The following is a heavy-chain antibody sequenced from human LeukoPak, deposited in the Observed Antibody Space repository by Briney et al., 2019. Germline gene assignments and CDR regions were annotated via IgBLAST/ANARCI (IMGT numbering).Heavy chain of an antibody. CDR2: IKQDGSEK. V-gene: IGHV3-7*03. CDR3: AKDAQPRSRWFDP. D-gene: IGHD3-16*01. Sequence: GGSLRLSCVASGFIFKDYWMIWVRQAPGKGLEWVANIKQDGSEKYYVDSVKGRFTISRDNAKNSLYLQMNTLRAEDTAMYYCAKDAQPRSRWFDPWGQGTLVTVSS. CDR1: GFIFKDYW. J-gene: IGHJ5*02.